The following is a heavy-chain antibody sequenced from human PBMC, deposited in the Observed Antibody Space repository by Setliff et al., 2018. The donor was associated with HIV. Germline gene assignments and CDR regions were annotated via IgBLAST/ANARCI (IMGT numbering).Heavy chain of an antibody. CDR2: INPTGGST. J-gene: IGHJ3*02. CDR3: ASAGAWQRNALDI. D-gene: IGHD5-12*01. CDR1: GYSFTNHY. V-gene: IGHV1-46*01. Sequence: GASVKVSCKPSGYSFTNHYMHWVRQAPGQGLEWMGGINPTGGSTRNTQKSLGRVAMTRDTSTSTVYMELRSLRSEDTAVYYCASAGAWQRNALDIWGQGTMVTVSS.